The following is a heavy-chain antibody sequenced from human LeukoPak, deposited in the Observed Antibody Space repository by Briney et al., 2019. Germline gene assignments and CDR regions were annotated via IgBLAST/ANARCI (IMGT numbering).Heavy chain of an antibody. CDR2: ISSSSSTI. CDR3: ARLEWFDP. Sequence: GDLRLSCAASGFTFSSYSMNWVRQAPGKGPEWVSYISSSSSTIYYADSVKGRFTISRDNAKNSLYLQMNSLRAEDTAVYYCARLEWFDPWGQGTLVTVSS. J-gene: IGHJ5*02. V-gene: IGHV3-48*01. CDR1: GFTFSSYS.